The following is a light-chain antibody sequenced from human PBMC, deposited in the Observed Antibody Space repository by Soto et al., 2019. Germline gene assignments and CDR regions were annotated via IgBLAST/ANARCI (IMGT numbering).Light chain of an antibody. CDR2: AAS. CDR1: QSISSY. Sequence: DIQRTQSPSSRSASVGDRVTITCRASQSISSYLNGYQQKPGKAPKLLIYAASSLQSGVPSRFSGSGSGTDFTLTISSLQPEDFATYYCQQSYSTLTWTFGQGTKVEIK. V-gene: IGKV1-39*01. CDR3: QQSYSTLTWT. J-gene: IGKJ1*01.